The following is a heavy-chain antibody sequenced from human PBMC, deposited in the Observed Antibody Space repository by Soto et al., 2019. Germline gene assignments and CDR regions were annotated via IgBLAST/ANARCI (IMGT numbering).Heavy chain of an antibody. J-gene: IGHJ3*02. CDR2: IWYDGSSE. CDR3: ARVPGSGTYYDNRIANDAFDI. V-gene: IGHV3-33*01. D-gene: IGHD3-10*01. Sequence: GESLKISCAASGFTFSNYGVHWVRQAPGKGLEWVAVIWYDGSSEYYTESVKGRFTISRDNSKNTLYLQMNSLRAEDTAVYYCARVPGSGTYYDNRIANDAFDIWGQGTMVTVSS. CDR1: GFTFSNYG.